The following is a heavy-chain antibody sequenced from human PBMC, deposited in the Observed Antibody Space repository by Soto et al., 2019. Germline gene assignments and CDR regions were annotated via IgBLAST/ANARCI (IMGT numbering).Heavy chain of an antibody. Sequence: PSETLSLTCTVSGGSISSGDYYWSWIRQPPGKGLEWIGYIYYSGSTYYNPSLKSRVTISVDTSKNQFSLKLSSVTAADTAVYYCARVATSYHFDYWGQGTLVTVPQ. V-gene: IGHV4-30-4*01. CDR2: IYYSGST. CDR1: GGSISSGDYY. CDR3: ARVATSYHFDY. J-gene: IGHJ4*02.